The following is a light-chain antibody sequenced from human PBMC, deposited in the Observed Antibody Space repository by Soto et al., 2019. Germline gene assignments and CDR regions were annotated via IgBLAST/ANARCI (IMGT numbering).Light chain of an antibody. J-gene: IGLJ2*01. Sequence: QSALTQPASVSGSPGQSITISCTGTSSDVGTYNLVSWYQQHTGKAPKLVIYEGSKRPSGVSNRFSGSKSGNTASLTISGLQAEDEADYYCCSYASSNTLLFGGGTKLTVL. CDR2: EGS. CDR3: CSYASSNTLL. V-gene: IGLV2-23*01. CDR1: SSDVGTYNL.